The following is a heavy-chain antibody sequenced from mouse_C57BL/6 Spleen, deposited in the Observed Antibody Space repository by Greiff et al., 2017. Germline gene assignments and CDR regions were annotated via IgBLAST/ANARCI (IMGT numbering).Heavy chain of an antibody. Sequence: EVQLQQSGPELVKPGASVKISCKASGYSFTGYYMNWVKQSPEKSLEWIGEINPSTGGTTYNQKFKAKATLTVDKSSNTAYMQLKSLTSEDSAVYYCARRGWDGVFDYWGQGTTLTVSS. V-gene: IGHV1-42*01. CDR3: ARRGWDGVFDY. D-gene: IGHD4-1*01. CDR1: GYSFTGYY. J-gene: IGHJ2*01. CDR2: INPSTGGT.